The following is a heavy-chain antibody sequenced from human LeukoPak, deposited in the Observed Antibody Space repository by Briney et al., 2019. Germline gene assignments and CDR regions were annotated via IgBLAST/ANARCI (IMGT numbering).Heavy chain of an antibody. J-gene: IGHJ6*03. CDR2: MNPNSGNT. V-gene: IGHV1-8*01. CDR3: ARAVRGSYDYYMDV. CDR1: GYTFTSYE. D-gene: IGHD1-26*01. Sequence: ASVKVSCKASGYTFTSYEINWVRQATGQGLEWMGWMNPNSGNTGYAQKFQGRVTMTRNTSISTAYMELSSLRSEDTAVYYCARAVRGSYDYYMDVWGKGTTVTISS.